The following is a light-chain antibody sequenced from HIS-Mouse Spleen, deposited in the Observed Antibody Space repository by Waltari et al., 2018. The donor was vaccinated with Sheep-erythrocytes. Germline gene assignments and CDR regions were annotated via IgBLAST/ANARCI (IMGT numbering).Light chain of an antibody. V-gene: IGKV1-9*01. Sequence: DIQLTQSPSFLSASVGDRVTITCRASQGICSYLAWYQQKPGKAPKLLIYAASTLQSGVPSRFSGSGSGTEFTLTISSLQPEDFATYYCQQLNSYPHTFGQGTKLEIK. CDR1: QGICSY. J-gene: IGKJ2*01. CDR2: AAS. CDR3: QQLNSYPHT.